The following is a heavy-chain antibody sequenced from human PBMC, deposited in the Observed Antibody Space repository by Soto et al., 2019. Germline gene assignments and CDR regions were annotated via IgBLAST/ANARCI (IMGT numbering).Heavy chain of an antibody. CDR2: ISAYNGNT. CDR1: GYTFTSYG. V-gene: IGHV1-18*01. CDR3: ARDRGQGGVLSSWHYYYYYMDV. Sequence: ASVKVSCKASGYTFTSYGISWVRQAPGQGLEWMGWISAYNGNTNYAQKLQGRVTMTTDTSTSTAYMELRSLRSDDTAVYYCARDRGQGGVLSSWHYYYYYMDVWGKGTTVTVSS. D-gene: IGHD6-13*01. J-gene: IGHJ6*03.